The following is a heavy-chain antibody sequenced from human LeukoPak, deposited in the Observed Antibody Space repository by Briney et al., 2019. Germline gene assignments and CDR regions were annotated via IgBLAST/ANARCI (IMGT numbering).Heavy chain of an antibody. D-gene: IGHD3-22*01. Sequence: GASVKVSCKASGYTFTSYAMNWVRQAPGQGLEWMGWINTNTGSPTYAQGFTGRFVFSLDTSVSTAYLQISSLKAEDTAVYFCARPYYYDSSNYAAGFDYWGQGTLVTVSS. CDR3: ARPYYYDSSNYAAGFDY. V-gene: IGHV7-4-1*02. CDR2: INTNTGSP. CDR1: GYTFTSYA. J-gene: IGHJ4*02.